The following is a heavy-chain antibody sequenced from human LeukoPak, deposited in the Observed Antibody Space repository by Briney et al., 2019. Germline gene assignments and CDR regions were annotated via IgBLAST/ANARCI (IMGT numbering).Heavy chain of an antibody. CDR2: MNPNSGNT. J-gene: IGHJ3*02. V-gene: IGHV1-8*01. D-gene: IGHD3-3*01. Sequence: ASVKVSCKASGYTFTSYDINWVRQATGQGLEWMGWMNPNSGNTGYAQKFQGRVTMTRNTSISTAYIELSSLRSEDTAVYYCARGQGYDFWSGYYTRNAFDIWGQGTMVTVSS. CDR3: ARGQGYDFWSGYYTRNAFDI. CDR1: GYTFTSYD.